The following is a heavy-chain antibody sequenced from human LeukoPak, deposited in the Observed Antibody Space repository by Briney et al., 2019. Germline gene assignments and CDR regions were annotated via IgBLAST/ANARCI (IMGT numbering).Heavy chain of an antibody. CDR2: ISSSGSTI. Sequence: GGSLRLSCAASGFTFSDYYMSWIRQAPGKGLEWVSYISSSGSTIYYADSVKGRFTISRDNSKNTLYLQMNSLRAEDTAVYYCAKVPGRVVTKNPFDYWGQGTLVTVSS. J-gene: IGHJ4*02. CDR3: AKVPGRVVTKNPFDY. D-gene: IGHD4-23*01. CDR1: GFTFSDYY. V-gene: IGHV3-11*01.